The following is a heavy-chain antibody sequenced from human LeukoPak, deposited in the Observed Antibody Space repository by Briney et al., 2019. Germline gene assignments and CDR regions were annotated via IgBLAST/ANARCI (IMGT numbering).Heavy chain of an antibody. D-gene: IGHD3-10*01. CDR2: MNPNTGNT. V-gene: IGHV1-8*01. CDR3: ARKFVGSRGYYFDN. CDR1: GYTFTSYD. J-gene: IGHJ4*02. Sequence: VASVKVSCKASGYTFTSYDINWVRQATGQGVEWMGWMNPNTGNTGYAQKFQGRFTMTRNTSITTAYMELSGLRSEDTSVYYCARKFVGSRGYYFDNWGQGTLVTVSS.